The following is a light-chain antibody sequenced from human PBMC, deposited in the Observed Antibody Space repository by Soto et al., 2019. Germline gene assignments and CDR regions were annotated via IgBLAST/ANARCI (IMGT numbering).Light chain of an antibody. CDR1: QSISSW. V-gene: IGKV1-5*01. Sequence: DIQMTQSPSTLSASVGDRVTITCRASQSISSWLAWYQQKPGKAPKLLIYDASSLESGVPSTFSGSGSGTQFSLTISSLQPDDFATYYCQQYHSFSITFGQGTRLEIK. CDR3: QQYHSFSIT. CDR2: DAS. J-gene: IGKJ5*01.